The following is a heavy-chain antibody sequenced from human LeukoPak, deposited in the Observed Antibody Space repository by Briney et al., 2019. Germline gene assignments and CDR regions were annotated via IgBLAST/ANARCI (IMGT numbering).Heavy chain of an antibody. V-gene: IGHV3-23*01. Sequence: GGSLRPSCAASGFTFSIHGMNWVRQAPGKGLEWVSGITNSGGITYYADSVKGRFTISRDNSKNTLYLQMNSLRAEDTAIYYCAKTTAFDYWGQGTLVTVSS. CDR1: GFTFSIHG. D-gene: IGHD4-17*01. J-gene: IGHJ4*02. CDR2: ITNSGGIT. CDR3: AKTTAFDY.